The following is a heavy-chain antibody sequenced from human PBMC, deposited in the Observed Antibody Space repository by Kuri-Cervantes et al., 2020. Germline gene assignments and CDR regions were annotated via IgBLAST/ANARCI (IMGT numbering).Heavy chain of an antibody. J-gene: IGHJ4*02. D-gene: IGHD6-19*01. V-gene: IGHV5-51*01. CDR2: IYPDDSDT. CDR1: GYTFTNYW. Sequence: GESLKISCKGSGYTFTNYWIGWVRQMPGKGLEWMGIIYPDDSDTTYSPSFEGQVTFSADKSISTAYLQWSSLKASDTAVYYCTTEQWLVHFDYWGQGILVTVSS. CDR3: TTEQWLVHFDY.